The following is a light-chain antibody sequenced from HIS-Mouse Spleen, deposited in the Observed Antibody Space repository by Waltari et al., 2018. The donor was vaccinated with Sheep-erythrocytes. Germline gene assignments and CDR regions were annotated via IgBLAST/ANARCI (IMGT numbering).Light chain of an antibody. J-gene: IGKJ1*01. CDR3: QQFNNYPRT. V-gene: IGKV1D-8*02. CDR1: QGISSY. CDR2: AAS. Sequence: AIWMTQSPSLLSASTGDRVTISCRISQGISSYLAWYQQKPGKAPELLIYAASTLQSGVPSRFSGSGSGTDFTLTISCLQSEDFATYYCQQFNNYPRTFGQGTKVEIK.